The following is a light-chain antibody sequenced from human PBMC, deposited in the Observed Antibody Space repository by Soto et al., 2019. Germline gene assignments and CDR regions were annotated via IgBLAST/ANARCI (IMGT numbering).Light chain of an antibody. CDR3: QQANSFPHT. CDR1: KGISSW. CDR2: AAS. Sequence: DIQMTQSPSSVSASVGDRVTITCRASKGISSWLAWYQQKPGKDPKVLIYAASSLQSGVPSRFSGSGSGPDFTLTISSQQPEDFATYYCQQANSFPHTVGQGTRLEI. V-gene: IGKV1-12*01. J-gene: IGKJ5*01.